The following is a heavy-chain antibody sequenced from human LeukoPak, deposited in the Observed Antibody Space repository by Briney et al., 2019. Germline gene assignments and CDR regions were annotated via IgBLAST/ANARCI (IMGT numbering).Heavy chain of an antibody. D-gene: IGHD2-15*01. J-gene: IGHJ4*02. Sequence: GGSLRLSCAASGFTFSIYGMHWVRQAPGKGLEWVAIIWYDGSNQYYADSVKGRFTISRDNSKNTLYLQMNSLRAEDTAVYYCARDLAARYFDYWGQGTLVTVSS. V-gene: IGHV3-33*01. CDR3: ARDLAARYFDY. CDR2: IWYDGSNQ. CDR1: GFTFSIYG.